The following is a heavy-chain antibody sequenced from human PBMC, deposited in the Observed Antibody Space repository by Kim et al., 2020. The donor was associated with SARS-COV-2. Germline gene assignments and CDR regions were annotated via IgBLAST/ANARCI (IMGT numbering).Heavy chain of an antibody. CDR2: ISGSGGST. V-gene: IGHV3-23*01. Sequence: GGSLRLSCAASGFTFSSYAMSWVRQAPGKGLEWVSAISGSGGSTYYADSVKGRFTISRDNSKNTLYLQMNSLRAEDTAVYYCAKASVYSYGTVRAVNWFDPRGQGTLVTVSS. J-gene: IGHJ5*02. D-gene: IGHD5-18*01. CDR3: AKASVYSYGTVRAVNWFDP. CDR1: GFTFSSYA.